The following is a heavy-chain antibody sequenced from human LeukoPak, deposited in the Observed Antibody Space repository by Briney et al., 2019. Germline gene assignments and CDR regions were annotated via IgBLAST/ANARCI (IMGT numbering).Heavy chain of an antibody. CDR2: IYYTGSS. Sequence: SETLSLTCTVSGGSITGDYWTWIRQFPGKGLEWIGYIYYTGSSSYNPSLTSRVTISVEMSKNQFSLKLSSVTAADTAVYYCARVSGRSTFDYWGQGTLVTVSS. D-gene: IGHD3-10*01. V-gene: IGHV4-59*01. CDR1: GGSITGDY. CDR3: ARVSGRSTFDY. J-gene: IGHJ4*02.